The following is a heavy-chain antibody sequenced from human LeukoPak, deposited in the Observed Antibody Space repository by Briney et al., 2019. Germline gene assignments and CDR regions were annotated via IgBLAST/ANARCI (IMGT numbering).Heavy chain of an antibody. J-gene: IGHJ6*04. V-gene: IGHV1-69*13. CDR3: ARDSSPELLLWFGESSSTASLDV. CDR1: GGTFSSYA. D-gene: IGHD3-10*01. Sequence: SVKVSCKASGGTFSSYAISWVRQAPGQGLEWMGGIIPIFGTAKYAQKFQGRVTITADESTSTAYMELSSLRSEDTAVYYCARDSSPELLLWFGESSSTASLDVWGKGTTVTISS. CDR2: IIPIFGTA.